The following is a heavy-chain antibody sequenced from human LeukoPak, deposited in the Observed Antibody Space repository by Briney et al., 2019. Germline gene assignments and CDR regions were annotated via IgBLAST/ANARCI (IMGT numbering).Heavy chain of an antibody. CDR2: IHTSGST. D-gene: IGHD6-19*01. J-gene: IGHJ4*02. V-gene: IGHV4-4*07. CDR1: GGSIIGYY. CDR3: ARDGGYTSHDY. Sequence: SETLSLTCTVSGGSIIGYYWSWMRQPAGKGLEYIGRIHTSGSTNYNPSLKRRVTMSVDTSKNQFSLKLTSVTAADTAVYYCARDGGYTSHDYWGQGTLVTVSS.